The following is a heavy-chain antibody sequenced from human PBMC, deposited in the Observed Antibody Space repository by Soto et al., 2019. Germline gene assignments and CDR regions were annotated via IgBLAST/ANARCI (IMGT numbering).Heavy chain of an antibody. Sequence: GVSAKATCEAPGLTFTSYSINSVRQATRQGLEWMGWMNPNSGNTGYAQKIQGRVTMTRNTSISTAYMELSSLRSEDTAVYYCARQNYCISTSCYAEYYYYGMDVWGQGTTVTDS. J-gene: IGHJ6*02. CDR2: MNPNSGNT. CDR1: GLTFTSYS. V-gene: IGHV1-8*01. CDR3: ARQNYCISTSCYAEYYYYGMDV. D-gene: IGHD2-2*01.